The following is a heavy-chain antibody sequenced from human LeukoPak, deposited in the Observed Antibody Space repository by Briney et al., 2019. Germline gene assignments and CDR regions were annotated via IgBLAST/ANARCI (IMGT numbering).Heavy chain of an antibody. CDR3: ARGKTGMDY. Sequence: GGSLRLSCATSGFTFSSYWMSWVRQAPGRGLEWVANIKEDGSEKYYVDSVKGRFTISRDNAKNSLYLQMNSLRAEDTAVYYCARGKTGMDYWGQGTLVTVSS. V-gene: IGHV3-7*04. J-gene: IGHJ4*02. CDR1: GFTFSSYW. D-gene: IGHD1-1*01. CDR2: IKEDGSEK.